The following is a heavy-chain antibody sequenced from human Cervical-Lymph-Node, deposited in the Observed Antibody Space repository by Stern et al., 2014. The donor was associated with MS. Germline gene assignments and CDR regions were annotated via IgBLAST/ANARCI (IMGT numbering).Heavy chain of an antibody. CDR3: ARGLLGSENAFDI. CDR2: ISAYNVNT. CDR1: GYTFTSYG. Sequence: QVQLGQYGAEVKKPGASVKVSCKASGYTFTSYGISWVRQAPGQGLGWMGWISAYNVNTNYVQKLQSRVSMTPDTSTSTAYMELRSLRSDDTAVYYCARGLLGSENAFDIWGQGTMVTVSS. V-gene: IGHV1-18*01. D-gene: IGHD2-15*01. J-gene: IGHJ3*02.